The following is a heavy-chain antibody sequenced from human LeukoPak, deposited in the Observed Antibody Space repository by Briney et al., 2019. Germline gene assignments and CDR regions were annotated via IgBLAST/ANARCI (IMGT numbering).Heavy chain of an antibody. CDR3: ARFSGHCYGMDV. V-gene: IGHV3-33*03. J-gene: IGHJ6*02. D-gene: IGHD1-26*01. CDR1: GFTFSSYG. Sequence: PGGSLRLSCAASGFTFSSYGMHWVRQAPGKGLEWVAVIWYDGSNEYYGDSVKGRFTISRDNAKNSLYLQMSSLRAEDTAVYYCARFSGHCYGMDVWGQGTTVTVSS. CDR2: IWYDGSNE.